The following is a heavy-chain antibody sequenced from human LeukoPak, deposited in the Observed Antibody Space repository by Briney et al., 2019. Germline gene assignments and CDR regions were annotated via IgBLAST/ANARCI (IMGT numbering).Heavy chain of an antibody. CDR3: ARDQNYFDTTTYSGPDY. D-gene: IGHD3-22*01. CDR2: INPNSGAT. CDR1: GYSFTGYY. Sequence: GASVKVSCKASGYSFTGYYIHWVRQAPGQGLEWMGWINPNSGATNYGQKFQDRVNMTRDTSISTAYMELRRLRSDDTAVYLCARDQNYFDTTTYSGPDYWGQGTVDSVSS. V-gene: IGHV1-2*02. J-gene: IGHJ4*02.